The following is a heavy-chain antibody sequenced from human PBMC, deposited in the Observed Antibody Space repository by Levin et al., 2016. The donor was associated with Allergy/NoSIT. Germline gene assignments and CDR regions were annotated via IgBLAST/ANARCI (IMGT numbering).Heavy chain of an antibody. CDR3: AVASLFGAYDC. D-gene: IGHD3-3*01. J-gene: IGHJ4*02. V-gene: IGHV4-59*01. CDR2: IYSTGST. Sequence: WIRQPPGKGLEWIGYIYSTGSTNSNPSLKSRVTISVDTSKNQFSLKLSSVTAADTAVYYCAVASLFGAYDCWGQGTLVTVSS.